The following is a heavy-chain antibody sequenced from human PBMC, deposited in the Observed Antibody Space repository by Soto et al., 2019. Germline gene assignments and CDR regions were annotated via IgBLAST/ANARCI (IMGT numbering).Heavy chain of an antibody. CDR1: GFTFSSYG. Sequence: QVQLVESGGGVVQPGRSLRLSCAASGFTFSSYGMHWVRQAPGKGLEWVAVIWNDGSNKYYADSVKGRFTISRDNSKNTLYLQMNSLRAEDTAVYYCARDKRSTRNQSYYYYYMDVWGKGTTVTVSS. J-gene: IGHJ6*03. D-gene: IGHD2-2*01. CDR3: ARDKRSTRNQSYYYYYMDV. V-gene: IGHV3-33*01. CDR2: IWNDGSNK.